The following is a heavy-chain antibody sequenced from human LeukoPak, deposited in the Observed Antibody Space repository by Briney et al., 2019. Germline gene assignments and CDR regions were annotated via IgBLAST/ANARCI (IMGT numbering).Heavy chain of an antibody. CDR2: INNSGST. J-gene: IGHJ5*02. V-gene: IGHV4-4*07. D-gene: IGHD6-25*01. CDR3: AREGGDPRWLDP. CDR1: GGSISAFY. Sequence: SETLSLTCTVSGGSISAFYWTWIRQPAGKGLEWIGRINNSGSTNYNPSLRSRVSMSVDRSKNQFSVTLSSVTAADTAVYFCAREGGDPRWLDPWGQGTLVTVSS.